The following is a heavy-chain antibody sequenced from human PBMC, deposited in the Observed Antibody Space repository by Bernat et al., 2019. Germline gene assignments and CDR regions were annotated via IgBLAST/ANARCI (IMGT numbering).Heavy chain of an antibody. CDR2: IYYSGST. CDR1: GGSISSGGYY. D-gene: IGHD3-10*01. CDR3: ARVAGLWFGDLLGGDYYYGMDV. Sequence: QVQLQESGPGLVKPSQTLSLTCTVSGGSISSGGYYWSWIRQHPGKGLEWIGYIYYSGSTYYNPSLKSRVTISVDTSKNQFSLKLSPVTAPDTAVYYCARVAGLWFGDLLGGDYYYGMDVWGQGTTVTVSS. V-gene: IGHV4-31*03. J-gene: IGHJ6*02.